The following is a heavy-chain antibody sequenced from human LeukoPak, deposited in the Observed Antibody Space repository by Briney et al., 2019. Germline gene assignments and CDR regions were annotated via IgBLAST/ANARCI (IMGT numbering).Heavy chain of an antibody. D-gene: IGHD1-26*01. CDR3: ARAPREGYSGSYYDP. CDR1: GFTFSSYA. CDR2: ISSNGGST. J-gene: IGHJ5*02. Sequence: GGSLRLSCAASGFTFSSYAMHWVRQAPGKGLEYVSAISSNGGSTYYANSVKGRFTISRDNSKNTLYLQMGSLRAEDMAVYYCARAPREGYSGSYYDPWGQGTLVTVSS. V-gene: IGHV3-64*01.